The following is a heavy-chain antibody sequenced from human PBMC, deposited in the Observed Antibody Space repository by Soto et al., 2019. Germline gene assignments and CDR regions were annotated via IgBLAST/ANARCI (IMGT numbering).Heavy chain of an antibody. J-gene: IGHJ6*02. CDR1: GYTFTSYA. CDR3: ARVGAVAGKGGMDV. V-gene: IGHV1-3*01. Sequence: QVQLVQSGAEVKKPGASVKVSCKASGYTFTSYAMHWVRQAPGQRLEWMGWINAGNGNTKYSQKFQGRVTITRDTSASTAYMELSSLRSEDTAVYYCARVGAVAGKGGMDVWGQGTTVTVSS. CDR2: INAGNGNT. D-gene: IGHD6-19*01.